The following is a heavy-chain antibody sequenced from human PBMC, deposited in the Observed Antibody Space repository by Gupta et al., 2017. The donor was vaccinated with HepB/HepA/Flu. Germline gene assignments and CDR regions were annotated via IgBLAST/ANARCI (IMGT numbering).Heavy chain of an antibody. CDR2: IYYSGST. V-gene: IGHV4-31*03. CDR1: GGSISSGGYY. Sequence: QVQLQESGPGLVKPSQTLSLTCTVSGGSISSGGYYWSWIRQHPGKGLEWIGYIYYSGSTYYNPSLKSRVTISVDTSKNQFSLKLSSVTAADTAVYYCARVGIVVVPAARRRAKYNWFDPWGQGTLVTVSS. J-gene: IGHJ5*02. CDR3: ARVGIVVVPAARRRAKYNWFDP. D-gene: IGHD2-2*01.